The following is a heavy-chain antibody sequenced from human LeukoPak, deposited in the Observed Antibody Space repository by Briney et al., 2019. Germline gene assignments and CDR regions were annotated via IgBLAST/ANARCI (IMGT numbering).Heavy chain of an antibody. CDR1: GGPISSYY. J-gene: IGHJ4*02. V-gene: IGHV4-59*01. CDR2: IYYTGSI. D-gene: IGHD5-12*01. CDR3: ARSSGYGSTHYFDY. Sequence: SETLSLTCTVSGGPISSYYWSWIRQPPGKGLEWIGYIYYTGSINYNPSLKSRVTISVDTSKNQFSLKLSSVTAADTAVYYCARSSGYGSTHYFDYWGQGTLVTVSS.